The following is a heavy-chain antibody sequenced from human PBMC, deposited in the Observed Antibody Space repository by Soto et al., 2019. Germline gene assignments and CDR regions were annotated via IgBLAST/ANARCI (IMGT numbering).Heavy chain of an antibody. CDR1: GYTLTELS. CDR2: FDPEDGET. Sequence: ASVKVSCKFSGYTLTELSMHWFRHPPGKWLECMGGFDPEDGETIYAQKFQGRVTMTEDTSTDTAYMELSSLRSEDTAVYYCATVLVVAAGDALGWFDPWGQGTLVTVSS. J-gene: IGHJ5*02. CDR3: ATVLVVAAGDALGWFDP. D-gene: IGHD2-15*01. V-gene: IGHV1-24*01.